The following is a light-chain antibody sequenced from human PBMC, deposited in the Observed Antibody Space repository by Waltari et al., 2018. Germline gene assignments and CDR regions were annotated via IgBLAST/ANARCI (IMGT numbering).Light chain of an antibody. CDR3: QQYNSFSQT. V-gene: IGKV1-5*01. J-gene: IGKJ1*01. CDR2: DAS. Sequence: DIQMTQSPSTLSASVGDRVIITCRASQSISSWLAWYQQKPGKAPKLLIYDASSLESGVPSSFSGSGSGTEFTLTISSLQPDDFATYYCQQYNSFSQTFGQGPKVEIQ. CDR1: QSISSW.